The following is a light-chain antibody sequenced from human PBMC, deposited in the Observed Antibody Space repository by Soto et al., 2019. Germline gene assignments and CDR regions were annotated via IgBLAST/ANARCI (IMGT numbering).Light chain of an antibody. V-gene: IGKV3-20*01. CDR2: GAS. J-gene: IGKJ3*01. Sequence: EIVLTQSPGTLSLSPGDRATLSCWASQTVASTNLAWYQQKPGQAPRLLIHGASNRATGIPDRFSGSGSGTDFTLTISRLEPEDFAVYYCQKFGSSPRFTFGPGTKVESK. CDR1: QTVASTN. CDR3: QKFGSSPRFT.